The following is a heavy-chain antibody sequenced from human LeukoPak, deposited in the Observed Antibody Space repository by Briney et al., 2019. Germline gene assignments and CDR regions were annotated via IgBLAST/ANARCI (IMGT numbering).Heavy chain of an antibody. CDR2: VNHSGRT. CDR1: GGSFSDYW. CDR3: ARGRSYYYYYMDV. V-gene: IGHV4-34*01. J-gene: IGHJ6*03. Sequence: SETLSLTCAVYGGSFSDYWWTWIRQSPGKGLEWIGEVNHSGRTNYNPSLKSRVSISVDRSKNQFSLKLSSVTAADTAVYYCARGRSYYYYYMDVWGKGTTVTISS. D-gene: IGHD3-10*01.